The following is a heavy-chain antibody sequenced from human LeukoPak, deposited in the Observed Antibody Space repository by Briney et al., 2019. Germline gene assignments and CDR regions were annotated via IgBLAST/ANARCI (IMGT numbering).Heavy chain of an antibody. J-gene: IGHJ4*02. Sequence: GESLKISSKGSGYSFTSYWIGWVRQMPGKGREWMGIIYPGDSDTRYSPSFQGQVTISADKSISTAYLQWSSLKASGPAMYYCARPIGSSSGGFFDYWGQGTLVTVSS. V-gene: IGHV5-51*01. CDR2: IYPGDSDT. D-gene: IGHD6-6*01. CDR3: ARPIGSSSGGFFDY. CDR1: GYSFTSYW.